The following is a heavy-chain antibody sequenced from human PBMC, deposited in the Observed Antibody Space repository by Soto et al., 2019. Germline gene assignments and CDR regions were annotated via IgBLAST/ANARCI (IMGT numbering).Heavy chain of an antibody. CDR2: ISGSGGST. CDR1: GFTFSSYA. Sequence: EVQLLESGGGLVQPGGSLRLSCAASGFTFSSYAMSWVRQAPGKGLEWVSAISGSGGSTYYADSVKGRFTISRDNSKDTLYLQINSLRAEDTATYYCATSQNWGWAYWGQGALVTVSS. D-gene: IGHD3-16*01. V-gene: IGHV3-23*01. J-gene: IGHJ4*02. CDR3: ATSQNWGWAY.